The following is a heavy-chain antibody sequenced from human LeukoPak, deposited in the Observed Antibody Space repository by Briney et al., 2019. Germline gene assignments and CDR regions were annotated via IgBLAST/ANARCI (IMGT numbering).Heavy chain of an antibody. Sequence: SETLSLTCTVSGGSISSGSYYWSWIRQPAGKGLEWIGRIYTSGSTNYNPSLKSRVTISVDTSKNQFSLKLSSVTAADTAVYYCARVTGYMTEDFFDYWGQGTLVTVSS. CDR1: GGSISSGSYY. J-gene: IGHJ4*02. V-gene: IGHV4-61*02. CDR3: ARVTGYMTEDFFDY. CDR2: IYTSGST. D-gene: IGHD6-13*01.